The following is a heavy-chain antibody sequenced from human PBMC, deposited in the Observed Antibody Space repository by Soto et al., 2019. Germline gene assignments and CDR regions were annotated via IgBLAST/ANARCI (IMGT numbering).Heavy chain of an antibody. Sequence: XECLSLSFAASGFTFSSYSMSWVRQAPGKGLEWVSAISGSGGSTYYADSVKDRFTISRDNSKNTLYLQMNSLRAEDTAVYYCAKDAPTRIQLWHTKYYYYYGMDVWGQGTTVTVSS. CDR3: AKDAPTRIQLWHTKYYYYYGMDV. V-gene: IGHV3-23*01. D-gene: IGHD5-18*01. CDR2: ISGSGGST. J-gene: IGHJ6*02. CDR1: GFTFSSYS.